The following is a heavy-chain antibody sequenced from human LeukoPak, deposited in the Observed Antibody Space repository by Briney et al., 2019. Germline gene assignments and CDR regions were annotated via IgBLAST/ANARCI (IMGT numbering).Heavy chain of an antibody. CDR3: ARLRMDYYGSGSYGDY. Sequence: SETLSLTCTVSGGSISSSSYYWGWVRQPRGKGLEWIGSIYYSGSTYYNPSLKSRFTISVDTSKNQFSLKLSSVTAADTAVYYCARLRMDYYGSGSYGDYWGQGTLVTVSS. CDR2: IYYSGST. J-gene: IGHJ4*02. V-gene: IGHV4-39*01. CDR1: GGSISSSSYY. D-gene: IGHD3-10*01.